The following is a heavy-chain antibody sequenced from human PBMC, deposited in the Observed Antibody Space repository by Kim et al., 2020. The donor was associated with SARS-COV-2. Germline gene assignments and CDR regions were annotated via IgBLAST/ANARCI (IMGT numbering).Heavy chain of an antibody. D-gene: IGHD3-9*01. CDR1: GFTFGDYA. J-gene: IGHJ4*02. V-gene: IGHV3-49*04. CDR2: IRSKAYGGTT. Sequence: GGSLRLSCTVSGFTFGDYAMSWVRQAPGKGLEWVGFIRSKAYGGTTEYAASVEGRFTISRDDSKSIAYLQMNSLKTEDTAVYRCTRVRDYDILTGYPNFDYWGQGTLVTVSS. CDR3: TRVRDYDILTGYPNFDY.